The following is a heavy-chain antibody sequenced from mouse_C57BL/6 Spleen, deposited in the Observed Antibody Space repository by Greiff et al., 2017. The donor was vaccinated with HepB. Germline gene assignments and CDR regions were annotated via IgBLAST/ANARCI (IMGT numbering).Heavy chain of an antibody. V-gene: IGHV1-52*01. D-gene: IGHD1-1*01. CDR3: ARGNYYGSSYFDY. CDR2: IDPSDSET. Sequence: QVQLQQPGAELVRPGSSVKLSSKASGYTFTSYWMHWVKQRPIQGLEWIGNIDPSDSETHYNQKFKDKATLTVDKSSSTAYMQLSSLTSEDSAVYYCARGNYYGSSYFDYWGQGTTLTVSS. J-gene: IGHJ2*01. CDR1: GYTFTSYW.